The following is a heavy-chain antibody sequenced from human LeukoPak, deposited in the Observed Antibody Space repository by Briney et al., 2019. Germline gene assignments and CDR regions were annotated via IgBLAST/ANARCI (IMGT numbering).Heavy chain of an antibody. CDR3: ARRNWQLVRLWYNWFDP. D-gene: IGHD6-6*01. CDR2: INQDGSEK. J-gene: IGHJ5*02. V-gene: IGHV3-7*01. Sequence: GGSLRLSCAASGSIFSTYWMTWVRQAPGKGLEWVANINQDGSEKFYVDSVKGRFTISRDNAKNSLYPQMNSLRAEDTAVYYCARRNWQLVRLWYNWFDPWGQGTLVTVSS. CDR1: GSIFSTYW.